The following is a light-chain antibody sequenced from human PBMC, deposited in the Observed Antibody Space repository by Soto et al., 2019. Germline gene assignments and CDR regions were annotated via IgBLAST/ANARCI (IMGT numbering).Light chain of an antibody. V-gene: IGKV1-12*01. Sequence: DIQMTQSPSSLSASIGDRVTITCRASQGIGVRLAWFQQKPGKAPQFLIQAASSLQSGVQSRFSGSGSGTEFILTINSLQPEDVAVYYCLQGNSFPRTLGQGTKVEIK. CDR3: LQGNSFPRT. J-gene: IGKJ1*01. CDR1: QGIGVR. CDR2: AAS.